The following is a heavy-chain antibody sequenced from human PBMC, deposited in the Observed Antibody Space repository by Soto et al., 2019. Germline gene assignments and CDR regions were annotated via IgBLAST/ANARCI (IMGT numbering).Heavy chain of an antibody. Sequence: GGSLRLSCAASGFTVSSNYMSWVRQAPGKGLEWVSVIYSGGSTYYADSVKGRFTISRDNSKNTLYLQMNSLRAEDTAVYYCARAYCSGGSCYSWYFDYWGQGTLVTVSS. V-gene: IGHV3-66*01. CDR2: IYSGGST. J-gene: IGHJ4*02. CDR3: ARAYCSGGSCYSWYFDY. D-gene: IGHD2-15*01. CDR1: GFTVSSNY.